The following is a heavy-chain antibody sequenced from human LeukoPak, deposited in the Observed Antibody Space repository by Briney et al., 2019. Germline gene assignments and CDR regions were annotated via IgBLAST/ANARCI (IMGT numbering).Heavy chain of an antibody. CDR3: ARDSSGRGSGSYYNPVRFDY. CDR1: GYTFTSYG. CDR2: LSAYNGNT. V-gene: IGHV1-18*01. Sequence: GASVKVSCKDSGYTFTSYGISWVCQAPGQGLEWMGWLSAYNGNTNYAQKLKGRVTMTTDTSTSTAYMELRSLRSDDTAVYYCARDSSGRGSGSYYNPVRFDYWGQGTLVTVSS. J-gene: IGHJ4*02. D-gene: IGHD3-10*01.